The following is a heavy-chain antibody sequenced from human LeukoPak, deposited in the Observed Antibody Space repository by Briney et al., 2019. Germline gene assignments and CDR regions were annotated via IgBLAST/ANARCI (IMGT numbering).Heavy chain of an antibody. Sequence: ASVKVSCKASGYTFTSYDINWVRQATGQGLEWMGWMNPNSGNTGYAQKFQGRVTITRNTSISTAYMELSSLRSEDTAVYYCARGSDYGDQTHEDYWGQGTLVTVSS. CDR3: ARGSDYGDQTHEDY. J-gene: IGHJ4*02. CDR2: MNPNSGNT. CDR1: GYTFTSYD. D-gene: IGHD4-17*01. V-gene: IGHV1-8*03.